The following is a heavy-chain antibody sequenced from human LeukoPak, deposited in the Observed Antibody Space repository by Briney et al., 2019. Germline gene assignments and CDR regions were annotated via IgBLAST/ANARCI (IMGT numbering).Heavy chain of an antibody. D-gene: IGHD3-22*01. Sequence: GASVKVSCKASGYTLTSYYMQWVRQAPGQGLEWMGIINPSGGSTSYAQKFQGRVTMTRDTSTSTVYMELSSLRSEDTAVYYCARVGFGSYYDSNGCTPFDYWGQGTLVTVSS. CDR2: INPSGGST. J-gene: IGHJ4*02. V-gene: IGHV1-46*01. CDR1: GYTLTSYY. CDR3: ARVGFGSYYDSNGCTPFDY.